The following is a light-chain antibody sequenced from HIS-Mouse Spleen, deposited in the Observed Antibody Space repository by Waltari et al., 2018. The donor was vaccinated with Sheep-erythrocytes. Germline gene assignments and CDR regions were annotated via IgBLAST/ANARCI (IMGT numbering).Light chain of an antibody. CDR2: QDS. CDR3: QAWDSSTAWNVV. CDR1: KLGDKY. J-gene: IGLJ2*01. V-gene: IGLV3-1*01. Sequence: SYELTQPPSVSVSPGQTASITCSGDKLGDKYACWYQQKPGQSPVLVIYQDSKRTSGIPERFAGSNSGKTTTLTISGTQAMDEADYYCQAWDSSTAWNVVFGGGTKLTVL.